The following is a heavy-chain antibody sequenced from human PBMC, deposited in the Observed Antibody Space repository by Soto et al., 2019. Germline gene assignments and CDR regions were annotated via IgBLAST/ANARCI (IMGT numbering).Heavy chain of an antibody. Sequence: GGSLRLSCEVSGFTFSRYGMHWVRQAPGRGLEWVAVISYDGSNKYYADSVKGRFTISRDNSKNTLYLQMNSLRAEDTAVYYCAKDLKRYYYGSGSPSYYYGMDVWGQGTTVTVSS. J-gene: IGHJ6*02. CDR3: AKDLKRYYYGSGSPSYYYGMDV. CDR1: GFTFSRYG. V-gene: IGHV3-30*18. CDR2: ISYDGSNK. D-gene: IGHD3-10*01.